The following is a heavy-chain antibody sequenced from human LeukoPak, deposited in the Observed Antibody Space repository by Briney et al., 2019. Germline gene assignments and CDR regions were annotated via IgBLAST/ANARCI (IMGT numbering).Heavy chain of an antibody. CDR3: ASSSTYYGSGSYWNFDY. Sequence: GGSLRLSCAASGFTFSSYAMSWVRQAPGKGLEWVSAISGSGGSTYYADSVKGRFTISRDNSKNTLYLQMNSLRAEDTAVYYRASSSTYYGSGSYWNFDYWGQGTLVTVSS. V-gene: IGHV3-23*01. D-gene: IGHD3-10*01. J-gene: IGHJ4*02. CDR1: GFTFSSYA. CDR2: ISGSGGST.